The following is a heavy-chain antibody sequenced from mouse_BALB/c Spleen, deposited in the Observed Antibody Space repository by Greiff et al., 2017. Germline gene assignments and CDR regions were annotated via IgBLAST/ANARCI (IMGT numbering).Heavy chain of an antibody. Sequence: EVNVVESGGDLVKPGGSLKLSCAASGFTFSSYGMSWVRQTPDKRLEWVATISSGGSYTYYPDSVKGRFTISRDNAKNTLYLQMSSLKSEDTAMYYCARHAILRYFDVWGAGTTVTVSS. D-gene: IGHD1-1*01. CDR3: ARHAILRYFDV. CDR1: GFTFSSYG. J-gene: IGHJ1*01. V-gene: IGHV5-6*01. CDR2: ISSGGSYT.